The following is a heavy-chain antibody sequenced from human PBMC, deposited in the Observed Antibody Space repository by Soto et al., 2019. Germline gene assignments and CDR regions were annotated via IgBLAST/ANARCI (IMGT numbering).Heavy chain of an antibody. D-gene: IGHD6-6*01. CDR3: ARSSSYLFDY. Sequence: QVQLQESGPGLVKPSETLSLTCTVSGGSISTYYWTWIRQPTGKGLEWIGYIDYSGSTHSNPSLKSRITISIDTSNNQFSLKLYSVTAAATAEYYCARSSSYLFDYWGQGTLFTVSS. CDR2: IDYSGST. J-gene: IGHJ4*02. CDR1: GGSISTYY. V-gene: IGHV4-59*01.